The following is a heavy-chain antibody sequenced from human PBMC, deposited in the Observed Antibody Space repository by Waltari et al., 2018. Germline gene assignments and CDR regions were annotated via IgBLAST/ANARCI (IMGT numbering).Heavy chain of an antibody. CDR2: IFPGNSDT. J-gene: IGHJ5*01. Sequence: EVQLVQSGAEVKKSGESLEISCQISGYKFTSYWIAWVRQMPGKGLEWMGSIFPGNSDTRSSPSLEGRVSISVDKSVATAYLQLNSLKASDTAIYYCARQGGYSGYDYRFDSWGQGTLVTVSS. V-gene: IGHV5-51*01. D-gene: IGHD5-12*01. CDR3: ARQGGYSGYDYRFDS. CDR1: GYKFTSYW.